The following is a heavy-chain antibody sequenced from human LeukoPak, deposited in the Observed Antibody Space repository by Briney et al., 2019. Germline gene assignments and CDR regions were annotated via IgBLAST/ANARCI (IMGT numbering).Heavy chain of an antibody. CDR1: GFTFSSYG. V-gene: IGHV3-33*06. CDR2: IWYDGTNK. J-gene: IGHJ6*03. Sequence: GGSLRLSCAASGFTFSSYGMHWVRQAPGKGLEWVALIWYDGTNKYYADSVKGRCTISRDNSKNTLYMQMSSLRAEDTAVYYCAKALGRGYYYIDVWGKGTTVTVSS. D-gene: IGHD1-1*01. CDR3: AKALGRGYYYIDV.